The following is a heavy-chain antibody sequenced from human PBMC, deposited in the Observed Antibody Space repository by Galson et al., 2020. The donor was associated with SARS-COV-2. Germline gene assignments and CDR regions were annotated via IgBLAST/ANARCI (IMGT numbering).Heavy chain of an antibody. CDR3: ARRARYGRKNWFDP. CDR1: GGSISSSSYY. D-gene: IGHD4-17*01. Sequence: ETSETLSLTCTVSGGSISSSSYYWGWIRQPPGKGLEWIGSIYYSGSTYYNPSLKSRVTISVDTSKNQFSLKLSSVTAADTAVYYCARRARYGRKNWFDPWGQGTLVTVSS. CDR2: IYYSGST. J-gene: IGHJ5*02. V-gene: IGHV4-39*01.